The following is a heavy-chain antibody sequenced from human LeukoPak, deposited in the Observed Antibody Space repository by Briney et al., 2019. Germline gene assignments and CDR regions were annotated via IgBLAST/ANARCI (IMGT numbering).Heavy chain of an antibody. CDR1: GFTFSSFW. V-gene: IGHV3-74*01. CDR2: INSVGSST. CDR3: ARGGLLSGYSGYDSRN. Sequence: GGSLRLSCAASGFTFSSFWMHWVRQAPGKGLVWVSRINSVGSSTSYADSVKGRFTISRDNAKNTLYLQMNSLRAEDTAVYYCARGGLLSGYSGYDSRNWGQGTLVTVSS. D-gene: IGHD5-12*01. J-gene: IGHJ4*02.